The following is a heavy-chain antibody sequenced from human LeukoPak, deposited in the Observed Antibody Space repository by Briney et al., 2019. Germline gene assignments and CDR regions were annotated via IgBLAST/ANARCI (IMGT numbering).Heavy chain of an antibody. V-gene: IGHV3-33*01. CDR3: AREAAVAGKGGFDY. J-gene: IGHJ4*02. Sequence: QSGGSLRLSCAASGFTFSSYGIHWVRQAPGKGLEWVAVIWYDGSNKYYADSVKGRFTISRDNSKNTLYLQMNSLRAEDTAVYYCAREAAVAGKGGFDYWGQGTLVTVSS. D-gene: IGHD6-19*01. CDR1: GFTFSSYG. CDR2: IWYDGSNK.